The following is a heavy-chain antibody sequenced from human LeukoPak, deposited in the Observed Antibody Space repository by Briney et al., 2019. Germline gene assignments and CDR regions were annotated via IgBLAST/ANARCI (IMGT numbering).Heavy chain of an antibody. D-gene: IGHD6-13*01. CDR1: GGSISSYY. J-gene: IGHJ5*02. CDR3: ARAVSIAAAGTFWFDP. Sequence: PSETLSLTCAVSGGSISSYYWSWIRQPPGKGLEWIGYIYYSGSTNYNPSLKSRVTISVDTSKNQFSLKLSSVTAADTAVYYCARAVSIAAAGTFWFDPWGQGTLVTVSS. CDR2: IYYSGST. V-gene: IGHV4-59*01.